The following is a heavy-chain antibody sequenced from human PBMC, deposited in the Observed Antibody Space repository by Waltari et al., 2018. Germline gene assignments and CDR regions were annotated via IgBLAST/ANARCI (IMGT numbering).Heavy chain of an antibody. J-gene: IGHJ4*02. D-gene: IGHD6-19*01. V-gene: IGHV1-58*01. CDR2: IVVGSGNT. CDR3: AADGSWTSGWYELDY. CDR1: GSTFSSSV. Sequence: QMHLVRSGPEVKKPGTSVEVSCTASGSTFSSSVGQWVRQARGQRPEWIGWIVVGSGNTNYAQTFRERVTITRDKSTNTAYMMLSSLTSEDTAVYYCAADGSWTSGWYELDYWGQGTLVTVSS.